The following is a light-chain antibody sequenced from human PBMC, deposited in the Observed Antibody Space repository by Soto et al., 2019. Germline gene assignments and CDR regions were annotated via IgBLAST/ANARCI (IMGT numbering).Light chain of an antibody. CDR1: QSVSSKY. J-gene: IGKJ1*01. CDR2: FAS. CDR3: QQYLDWPRT. V-gene: IGKV3-15*01. Sequence: VLTQSPGTLSLSPGERATLSCRASQSVSSKYLAWYQQKPGQAPRLLMYFASTRATGVPDRFSVSGSGTVFTLTISSLQSDDFAVYYCQQYLDWPRTFGQGTKVDIK.